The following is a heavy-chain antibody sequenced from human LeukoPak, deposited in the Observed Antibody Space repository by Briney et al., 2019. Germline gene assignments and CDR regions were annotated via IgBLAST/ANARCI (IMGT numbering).Heavy chain of an antibody. V-gene: IGHV5-51*01. D-gene: IGHD5-18*01. Sequence: GESLKISCKGSGYSFTSYWIGWVRQMPGKGLEWMGIIYPGDSDTRYSPPFQGQVTISADKSISTAYLQWSSLKASDTAMYYCARSSPDYSYGFVYDYWGQGTLVTVSS. CDR3: ARSSPDYSYGFVYDY. CDR2: IYPGDSDT. CDR1: GYSFTSYW. J-gene: IGHJ4*02.